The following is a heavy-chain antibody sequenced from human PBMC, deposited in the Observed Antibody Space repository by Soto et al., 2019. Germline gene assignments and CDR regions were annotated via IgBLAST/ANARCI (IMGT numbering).Heavy chain of an antibody. CDR2: IYYSGNT. D-gene: IGHD6-13*01. Sequence: QVQLQESGPGLVKPSQTLSLTCIVSGGSISSIVFYWSWIRQHPGKGLEWIGYIYYSGNTFYNPSRRSRVKILVDTSKNQFSLKVSSVTAADAAVYYCARLSGSWQSWFDPWGKGTLVTVSS. V-gene: IGHV4-31*03. CDR1: GGSISSIVFY. J-gene: IGHJ5*02. CDR3: ARLSGSWQSWFDP.